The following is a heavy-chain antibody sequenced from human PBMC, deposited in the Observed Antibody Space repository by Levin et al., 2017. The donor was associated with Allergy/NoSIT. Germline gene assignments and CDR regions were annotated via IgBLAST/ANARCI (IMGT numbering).Heavy chain of an antibody. Sequence: LSLTCAASGFTFSSYEMNWVRQAPGKGLEWVSYISSSGSTIYYADSVKGRFTISRDNAKNSLYLQMNSLRAEDTAVYYCARAFPGYQLLYSSVVSYYFDYWGQGTLVTVSS. CDR1: GFTFSSYE. J-gene: IGHJ4*02. CDR3: ARAFPGYQLLYSSVVSYYFDY. CDR2: ISSSGSTI. V-gene: IGHV3-48*03. D-gene: IGHD2-2*02.